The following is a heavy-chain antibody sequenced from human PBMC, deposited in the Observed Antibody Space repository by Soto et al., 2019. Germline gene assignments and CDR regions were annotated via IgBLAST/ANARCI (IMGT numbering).Heavy chain of an antibody. Sequence: PGGSLRLSCAASGFTFSSYAMSWVRQAPGKGLEWVSAISGSGGSTYYADSVKGRFTISRDNSKNTLYLQMNSLRAEDTAVYYCAKDRGYYYDSSGPKQNCFDPWGQGTLVTVSS. V-gene: IGHV3-23*01. CDR1: GFTFSSYA. CDR2: ISGSGGST. CDR3: AKDRGYYYDSSGPKQNCFDP. D-gene: IGHD3-22*01. J-gene: IGHJ5*02.